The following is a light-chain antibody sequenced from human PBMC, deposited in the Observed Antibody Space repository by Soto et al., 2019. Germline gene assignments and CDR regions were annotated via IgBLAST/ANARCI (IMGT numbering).Light chain of an antibody. CDR1: QSISSR. CDR2: KAS. Sequence: DIQMTQSPSTLSAPVGDRVTITCPASQSISSRLAWYQQKPGKAPKLLIYKASSLDSGVPSRFSGSGSGTEFTLTISSLQPDDFATYDGQQYNSLWTFGQGTKVEIK. J-gene: IGKJ1*01. V-gene: IGKV1-5*03. CDR3: QQYNSLWT.